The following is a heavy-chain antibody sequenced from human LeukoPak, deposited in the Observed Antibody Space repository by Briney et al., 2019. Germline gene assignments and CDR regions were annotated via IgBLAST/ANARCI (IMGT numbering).Heavy chain of an antibody. Sequence: GASVKVSCKASGGTFSSYAISWVRQAPGQGLEWMGRIIPILGIANYAQKFQGRVTMTTDTSTSTAYMELRSLRSDDTAAYYCARSKVVVITTGRYGMDVWGQGTTVTVSS. J-gene: IGHJ6*02. CDR1: GGTFSSYA. D-gene: IGHD3-22*01. CDR2: IIPILGIA. CDR3: ARSKVVVITTGRYGMDV. V-gene: IGHV1-69*04.